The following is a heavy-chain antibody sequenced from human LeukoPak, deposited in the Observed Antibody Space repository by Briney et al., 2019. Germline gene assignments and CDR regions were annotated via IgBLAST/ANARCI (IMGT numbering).Heavy chain of an antibody. Sequence: PGGSLRLSCAASGFSFSRYWMSWVRQAPGKGLEWVASTQPDGSAQYYVDSVRGRFTISRDNAKNSLYLQMNSLRAADKAMYYCLRHHDHWGQGTLVPVSS. D-gene: IGHD3-3*01. CDR2: TQPDGSAQ. CDR3: LRHHDH. J-gene: IGHJ4*02. CDR1: GFSFSRYW. V-gene: IGHV3-7*01.